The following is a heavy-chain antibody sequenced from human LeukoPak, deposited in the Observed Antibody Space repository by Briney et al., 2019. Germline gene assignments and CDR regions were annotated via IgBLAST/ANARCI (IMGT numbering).Heavy chain of an antibody. Sequence: PRGSLRLSCAASGFTFSSYNMNWVRQAPGKVLEWVSSISSSSSYIYYADSLKGRFTISRDNAKNSLYLQMNSLRAEDTAVYYCARDLYYDSRAYYFDYWGQGTLVTVSS. CDR3: ARDLYYDSRAYYFDY. CDR2: ISSSSSYI. J-gene: IGHJ4*02. V-gene: IGHV3-21*01. D-gene: IGHD3-22*01. CDR1: GFTFSSYN.